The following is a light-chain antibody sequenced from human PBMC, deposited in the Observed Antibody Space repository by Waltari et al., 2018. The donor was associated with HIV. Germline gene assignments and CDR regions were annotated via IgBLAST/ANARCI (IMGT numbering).Light chain of an antibody. V-gene: IGLV1-36*01. J-gene: IGLJ1*01. CDR2: YDD. Sequence: LTQPPSVSEAPRQRVTISCSGSSSNIGHNAVSWYQQLPGKAPKLLIFYDDLLPSGVSDRFSGSKSGTSASLAISGLQSEDEADYYCAAWDDSLNGYVFGTGTQVTV. CDR1: SSNIGHNA. CDR3: AAWDDSLNGYV.